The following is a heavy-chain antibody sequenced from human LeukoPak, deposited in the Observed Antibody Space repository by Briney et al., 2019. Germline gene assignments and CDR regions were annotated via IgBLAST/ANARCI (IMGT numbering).Heavy chain of an antibody. CDR3: AREMITFGGVDY. V-gene: IGHV3-21*01. J-gene: IGHJ4*02. D-gene: IGHD3-16*01. CDR2: ISSSSSYI. Sequence: PGGSLRLSCAASGFTFSSYSMNWVRQAPGKGLEWVSSISSSSSYIYYADSVKGRFTISRDNAKNSLYLQMNSLRAEDTAVYYCAREMITFGGVDYWGQGTLVVVSS. CDR1: GFTFSSYS.